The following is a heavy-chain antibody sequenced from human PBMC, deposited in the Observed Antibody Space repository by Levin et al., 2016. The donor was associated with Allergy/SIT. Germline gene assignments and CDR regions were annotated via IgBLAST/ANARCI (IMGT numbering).Heavy chain of an antibody. J-gene: IGHJ3*02. Sequence: WIRQPPGKGPEWVASIKPDGSAKYYVDSVKGRFTISRDNAKSSLFLQLNSLRTEDTAVYYCPRGELWAFDIWGQGAMVTVSS. V-gene: IGHV3-7*03. D-gene: IGHD2-21*01. CDR3: PRGELWAFDI. CDR2: IKPDGSAK.